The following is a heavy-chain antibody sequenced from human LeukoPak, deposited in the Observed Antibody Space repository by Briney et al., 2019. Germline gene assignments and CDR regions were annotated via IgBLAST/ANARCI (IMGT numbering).Heavy chain of an antibody. Sequence: ASETLSLTCAVSGGSISSYYWSWIRQPPGKGLEWMGYIYHSGSTNYNPSLKSRVTISVDTSKNQFSLKLSSVTAADTAVYYCARDVFYYFDHWGQGTLVTVSS. J-gene: IGHJ4*02. V-gene: IGHV4-59*01. CDR2: IYHSGST. CDR3: ARDVFYYFDH. CDR1: GGSISSYY.